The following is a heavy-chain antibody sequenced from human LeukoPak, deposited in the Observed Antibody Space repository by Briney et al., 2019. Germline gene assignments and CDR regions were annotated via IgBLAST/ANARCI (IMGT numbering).Heavy chain of an antibody. V-gene: IGHV1-18*01. CDR1: GYSFILYG. Sequence: ASVKVSCKPSGYSFILYGISWVRQAPGHGPERMGWISTSTGDTKYTQKFQGRVTLTTDTSTSTAYMELSSLRSDDTAVYYCARDDNYGIFVNVDYWGQGTLVTVSS. CDR2: ISTSTGDT. CDR3: ARDDNYGIFVNVDY. D-gene: IGHD4-11*01. J-gene: IGHJ4*02.